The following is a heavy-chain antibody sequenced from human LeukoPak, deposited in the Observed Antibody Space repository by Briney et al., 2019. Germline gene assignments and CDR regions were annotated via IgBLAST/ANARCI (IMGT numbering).Heavy chain of an antibody. CDR3: VSPRGFSYGYFDY. CDR2: IYYSKNT. CDR1: GGSISSSSAY. D-gene: IGHD5-18*01. J-gene: IGHJ4*02. Sequence: SETLSLTCTVSGGSISSSSAYWGWIRQPPGKGLEWIGSIYYSKNTYYNPSLKSRVTISADTSKNQFSLTLSSVRATDTAVYYCVSPRGFSYGYFDYWGQGTLVTVSS. V-gene: IGHV4-39*01.